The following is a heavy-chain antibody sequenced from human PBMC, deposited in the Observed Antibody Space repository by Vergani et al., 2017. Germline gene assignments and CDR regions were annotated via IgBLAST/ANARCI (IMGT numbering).Heavy chain of an antibody. V-gene: IGHV4-4*07. J-gene: IGHJ6*03. D-gene: IGHD3-16*02. Sequence: QVQLQESGPGLVKPSETLSPTCTVSGGSISSYYWSWIRQPAGKGLEWIGRIYTSGSTNYNPSLKSRVPMSVDTSKIQFSLKLSSVTAADTAVYYCARVIWAGDYYMDVWGKGTTVTVSS. CDR1: GGSISSYY. CDR3: ARVIWAGDYYMDV. CDR2: IYTSGST.